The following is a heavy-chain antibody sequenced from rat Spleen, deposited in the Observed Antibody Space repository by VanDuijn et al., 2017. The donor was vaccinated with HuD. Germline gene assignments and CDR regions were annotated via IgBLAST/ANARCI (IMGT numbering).Heavy chain of an antibody. J-gene: IGHJ2*01. CDR1: GFTFSNYG. D-gene: IGHD1-2*01. Sequence: EVQLVESGGGLVQPGRSMKLSCAASGFTFSNYGMAWVRQAPKKGLEWVAYISYDGGSTYYRDSVKGRFTISRDNAKSTLYLQMDSLRSEDTATYYCTTEIGYYSPSFDYWGQGVMVTVSS. CDR2: ISYDGGST. CDR3: TTEIGYYSPSFDY. V-gene: IGHV5-20*01.